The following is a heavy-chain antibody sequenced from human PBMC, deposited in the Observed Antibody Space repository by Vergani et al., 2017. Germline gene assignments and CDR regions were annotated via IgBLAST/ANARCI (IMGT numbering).Heavy chain of an antibody. CDR3: ARGRQWRLTEYLYGMDV. CDR1: GGTFSSYA. D-gene: IGHD6-19*01. CDR2: INTNSGNP. Sequence: QVQLVQSGAEVKKPGSSVKVSCKASGGTFSSYAISWVRQAPGQGLEFMGWINTNSGNPTYAPGFTGRFVFSLDTSVSTAYLQISGLKAEESAVYYCARGRQWRLTEYLYGMDVWGRGSTVTVSS. V-gene: IGHV7-4-1*02. J-gene: IGHJ6*02.